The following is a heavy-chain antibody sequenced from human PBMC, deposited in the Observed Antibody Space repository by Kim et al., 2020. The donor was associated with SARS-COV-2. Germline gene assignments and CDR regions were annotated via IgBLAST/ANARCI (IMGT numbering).Heavy chain of an antibody. Sequence: SETLSLTCTVSGGSISSSNYYRGWIRQPPGKGLEWIGSIYYSGSTYYNPSLKSRLTISVDTSKNQFSLRLSSVTAADTAVYSCARSSFSYGYYGPFDYWGRGTLVTVSS. CDR2: IYYSGST. D-gene: IGHD5-18*01. J-gene: IGHJ4*02. V-gene: IGHV4-39*01. CDR3: ARSSFSYGYYGPFDY. CDR1: GGSISSSNYY.